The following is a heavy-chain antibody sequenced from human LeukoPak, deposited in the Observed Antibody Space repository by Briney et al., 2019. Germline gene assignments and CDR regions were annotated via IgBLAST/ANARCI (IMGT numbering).Heavy chain of an antibody. CDR3: AKATGSYPSNPFDY. D-gene: IGHD1-26*01. CDR1: GFTFSNYA. Sequence: GGSLRLSCAATGFTFSNYAMSWVRQAPAKGLEWVSSISDSGGNTYYADSVKGRFTISRDNSKNTLYLQMNSLRVEDTAVYYCAKATGSYPSNPFDYWGQGTLVTVSS. J-gene: IGHJ4*02. CDR2: ISDSGGNT. V-gene: IGHV3-23*01.